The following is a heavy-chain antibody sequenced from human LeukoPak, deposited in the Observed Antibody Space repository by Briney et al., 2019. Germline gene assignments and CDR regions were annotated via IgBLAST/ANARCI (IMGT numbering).Heavy chain of an antibody. CDR2: VYYDGTS. D-gene: IGHD4-17*01. J-gene: IGHJ4*02. Sequence: PSETLSLTRTVSGGSINSHSYYWGWIRQPPGKGLEWLGSVYYDGTSYSNPSLKTRVGVFEDTSRDQFSLDLDFVTAADTALYYCVRHISPNTGYFDSCGQGTLVSVSS. CDR3: VRHISPNTGYFDS. CDR1: GGSINSHSYY. V-gene: IGHV4-39*01.